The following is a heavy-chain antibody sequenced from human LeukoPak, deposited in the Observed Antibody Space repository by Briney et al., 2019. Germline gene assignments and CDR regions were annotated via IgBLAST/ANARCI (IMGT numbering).Heavy chain of an antibody. V-gene: IGHV4-39*01. CDR3: ARHGAVEELPGPIDY. Sequence: SETLSLTCTVSGVSISSSSYYWGWIRQPPGKGLEWIGSIYYSGSTYYNPSLKSRVTISVDTSKNQFSLKLSSVTAADTAVYYCARHGAVEELPGPIDYWGQGTLVTVSS. J-gene: IGHJ4*02. D-gene: IGHD1-26*01. CDR1: GVSISSSSYY. CDR2: IYYSGST.